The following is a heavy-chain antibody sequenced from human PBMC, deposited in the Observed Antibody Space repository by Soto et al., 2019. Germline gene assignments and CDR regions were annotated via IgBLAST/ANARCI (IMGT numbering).Heavy chain of an antibody. CDR1: GGTFSSYA. J-gene: IGHJ4*02. Sequence: SVKVSCKASGGTFSSYAISWVRQAPGQGLEWMGGIIPIFGTANYAQKFQGRVTITADESTSTAYMELSSLRSEDTAVYYCARSKQWLGHFDYWGQGTLVTVSS. CDR2: IIPIFGTA. V-gene: IGHV1-69*13. D-gene: IGHD6-19*01. CDR3: ARSKQWLGHFDY.